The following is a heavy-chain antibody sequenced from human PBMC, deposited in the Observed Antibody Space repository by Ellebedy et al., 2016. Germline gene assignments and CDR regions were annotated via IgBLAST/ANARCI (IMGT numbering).Heavy chain of an antibody. V-gene: IGHV1-46*01. Sequence: ASVTVSCXASGYTFTSHYMHWVRQAPGQGLEWMGIINPSGGSTSYAQKFQGRVTMTRDTSTSTVYMELSSLRSEDTAVYYCARGDTAMADYWGQGTLVTVSS. CDR1: GYTFTSHY. CDR2: INPSGGST. CDR3: ARGDTAMADY. D-gene: IGHD5-18*01. J-gene: IGHJ4*02.